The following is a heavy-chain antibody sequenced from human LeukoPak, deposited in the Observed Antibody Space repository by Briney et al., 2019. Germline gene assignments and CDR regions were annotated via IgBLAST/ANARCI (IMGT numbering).Heavy chain of an antibody. CDR1: GGSFSGYY. Sequence: SETLSLTCAVDGGSFSGYYWSWVRQPPGKGLEWIGEINHSGSTNYNPSLKSRVTISVDTSKNQFSLKLNSVTAADTAVYYCARTTIFGVVIKFDYWGQGTLVTVSS. J-gene: IGHJ4*02. CDR2: INHSGST. D-gene: IGHD3-3*01. V-gene: IGHV4-34*01. CDR3: ARTTIFGVVIKFDY.